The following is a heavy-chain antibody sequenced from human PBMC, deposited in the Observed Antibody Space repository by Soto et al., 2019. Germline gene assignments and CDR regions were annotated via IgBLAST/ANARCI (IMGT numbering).Heavy chain of an antibody. CDR3: ARVLYYDGSGYNF. J-gene: IGHJ4*02. V-gene: IGHV3-74*01. CDR1: GFTFSSYW. D-gene: IGHD3-22*01. Sequence: EVQLVESGGGLVQPGGSLRLSCAASGFTFSSYWLHWVRQAPGKGLEWVSRINTDGTSTSYADSLKGRFTISRDNAKNTLYLQMNSLRAEDTAVYYCARVLYYDGSGYNFWGQGTLVTVSS. CDR2: INTDGTST.